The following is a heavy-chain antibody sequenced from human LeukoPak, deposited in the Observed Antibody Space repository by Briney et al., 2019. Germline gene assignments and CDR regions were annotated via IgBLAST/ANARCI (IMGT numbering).Heavy chain of an antibody. D-gene: IGHD2-2*01. CDR1: GFTFSDYY. CDR2: ISSSGSTI. J-gene: IGHJ5*02. V-gene: IGHV3-11*04. CDR3: ASLVAPAVRGRWFDP. Sequence: GGSLRLSCAASGFTFSDYYMSWIRQAPGKGLEWVSYISSSGSTIYYADSVKGRFTISRDNAKNSLYLQMNSLRAEDTAVYYCASLVAPAVRGRWFDPWGQGTLVTVSS.